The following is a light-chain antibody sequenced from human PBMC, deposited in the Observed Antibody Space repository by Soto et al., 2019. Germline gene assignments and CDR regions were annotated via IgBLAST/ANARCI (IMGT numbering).Light chain of an antibody. CDR2: GAS. CDR3: HQYGTSPRT. J-gene: IGKJ5*01. Sequence: ENDLTQSPRTLAVSRKKVDTGVYSPSQSFTTRQLAWYQQKPGQAPRLLIYGASSRATGIPDRFSGSGSGTDFTLTISRLEHEDFAVYYCHQYGTSPRTFGRGTRLEIK. V-gene: IGKV3-20*01. CDR1: QSFTTRQ.